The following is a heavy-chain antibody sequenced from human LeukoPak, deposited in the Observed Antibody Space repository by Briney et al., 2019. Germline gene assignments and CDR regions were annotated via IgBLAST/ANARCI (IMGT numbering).Heavy chain of an antibody. CDR3: ARLVIIGWYFDL. J-gene: IGHJ2*01. CDR1: GGSISSYY. Sequence: SETLSLTCTVSGGSISSYYWSWIRQPPGKGLEWIGYIYYSGSTNYNSSLKSRVTISVDTSKNQFSLKLSSVTAADTAVYYCARLVIIGWYFDLWGRGTLVTVSS. CDR2: IYYSGST. D-gene: IGHD3-9*01. V-gene: IGHV4-59*01.